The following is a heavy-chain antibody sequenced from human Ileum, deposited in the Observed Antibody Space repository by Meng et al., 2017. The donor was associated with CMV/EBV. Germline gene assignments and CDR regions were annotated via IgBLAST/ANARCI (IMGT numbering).Heavy chain of an antibody. CDR2: IYPGDSDI. Sequence: GESLKISCKTSGYNFASYWIGWVRQRPGKGLEWMGIIYPGDSDIRYNPSIQGQVTISADKSINTAYLQWSSLEASDTAMYYCATRGHIVVVPAAISWGQGTLVTVSS. J-gene: IGHJ4*02. CDR1: GYNFASYW. V-gene: IGHV5-51*01. D-gene: IGHD2-2*02. CDR3: ATRGHIVVVPAAIS.